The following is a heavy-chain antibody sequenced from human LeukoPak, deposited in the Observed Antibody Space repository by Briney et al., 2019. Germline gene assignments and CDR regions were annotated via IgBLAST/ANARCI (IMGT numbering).Heavy chain of an antibody. V-gene: IGHV3-23*01. J-gene: IGHJ4*02. Sequence: PGGSLRPSCAASGFTFSRYAMNWVRQAPGKGLEWVSAISGSGGSTYYADSVKGRFTISRDNSKNTLYLQMNRLRVEDTAVYYCARKEIQIPLRYFDYWGQGSLVTVSS. CDR2: ISGSGGST. D-gene: IGHD3-9*01. CDR3: ARKEIQIPLRYFDY. CDR1: GFTFSRYA.